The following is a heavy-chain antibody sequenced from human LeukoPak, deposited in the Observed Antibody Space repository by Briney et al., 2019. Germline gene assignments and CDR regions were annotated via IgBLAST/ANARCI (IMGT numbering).Heavy chain of an antibody. V-gene: IGHV1-69*05. CDR3: ARGRGYSYGPDVY. CDR2: IIPIFGTA. CDR1: GGTFSSYA. J-gene: IGHJ4*02. Sequence: ASVKVSCKASGGTFSSYAISWVRQAPGQGLEWMGGIIPIFGTANYAQKFQGRVTITTGESTSTAYMELSSLRSEDTAVYYCARGRGYSYGPDVYWGQGTLVAVSS. D-gene: IGHD5-18*01.